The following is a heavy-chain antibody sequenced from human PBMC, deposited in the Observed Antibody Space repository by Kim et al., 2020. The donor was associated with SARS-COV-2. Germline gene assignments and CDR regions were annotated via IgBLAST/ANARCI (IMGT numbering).Heavy chain of an antibody. CDR3: ARVAAQHYYYYGMDV. J-gene: IGHJ6*02. V-gene: IGHV3-21*01. Sequence: GGSLRLSCAASGFTFSSYSMNWVRQAPGKGLEWVSSISSSSSYIYYADSVKGRFTISRDNAKNSLYLQMNSLRAEDTAVYYCARVAAQHYYYYGMDVWGQGTTVTVSS. D-gene: IGHD6-13*01. CDR2: ISSSSSYI. CDR1: GFTFSSYS.